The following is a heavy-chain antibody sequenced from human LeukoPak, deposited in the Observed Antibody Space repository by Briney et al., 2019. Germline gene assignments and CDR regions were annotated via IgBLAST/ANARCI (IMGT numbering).Heavy chain of an antibody. CDR1: GYTFTSYG. V-gene: IGHV1-18*01. CDR2: ISAYNGNT. D-gene: IGHD1-26*01. Sequence: ASVKVSCKASGYTFTSYGISWVRQAPGQGLEWMGWISAYNGNTNYAQKLQGRVTMTTDTSTSTAYMELRSLRSDDTAVYYCARDLEWELPGVFDYWGQGTLVTVSS. CDR3: ARDLEWELPGVFDY. J-gene: IGHJ4*02.